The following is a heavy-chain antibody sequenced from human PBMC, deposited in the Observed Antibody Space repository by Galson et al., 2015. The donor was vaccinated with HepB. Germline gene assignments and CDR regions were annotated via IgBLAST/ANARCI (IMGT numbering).Heavy chain of an antibody. CDR3: WGGAYVEDY. D-gene: IGHD5-12*01. CDR1: GFTVSSNY. J-gene: IGHJ4*02. V-gene: IGHV3-53*01. CDR2: ICSGGST. Sequence: SLRLSCAASGFTVSSNYMSWVRQAPGKGLECVSVICSGGSTYYADSVKGRFTISRDNSKNTLYLQMNGLRAEDTAVYYCWGGAYVEDYWGQGTLVTVSS.